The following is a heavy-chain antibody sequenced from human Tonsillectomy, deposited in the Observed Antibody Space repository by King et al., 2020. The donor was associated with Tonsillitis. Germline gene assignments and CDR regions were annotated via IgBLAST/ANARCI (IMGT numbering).Heavy chain of an antibody. Sequence: VQLVESGGGLVQPGGSLRLSCTASGFTFSNYALTWVRQAPGKGLEWVSIIFGGGSIAYYADSVQGRFTISRDDSENTLYLQMNSLRAEDTAIYYCATMTRGYSYVPAVWGQGTLVTVSS. CDR2: IFGGGSIA. CDR3: ATMTRGYSYVPAV. D-gene: IGHD5-18*01. CDR1: GFTFSNYA. V-gene: IGHV3-23*03. J-gene: IGHJ4*02.